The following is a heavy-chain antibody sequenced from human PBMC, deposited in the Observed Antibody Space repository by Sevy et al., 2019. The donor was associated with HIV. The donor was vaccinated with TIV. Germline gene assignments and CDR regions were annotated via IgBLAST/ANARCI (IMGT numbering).Heavy chain of an antibody. CDR1: GYTFTSYD. CDR2: MNPNSGNT. V-gene: IGHV1-8*01. D-gene: IGHD1-20*01. CDR3: ARGQITGTISDY. J-gene: IGHJ4*02. Sequence: ASVKVSCKASGYTFTSYDINWVRQATGQGLEWMGWMNPNSGNTGYAQKFQGRVTMTRNTSISTAYMELGSLRSEDTAVYYCARGQITGTISDYWGQGTLVTVSS.